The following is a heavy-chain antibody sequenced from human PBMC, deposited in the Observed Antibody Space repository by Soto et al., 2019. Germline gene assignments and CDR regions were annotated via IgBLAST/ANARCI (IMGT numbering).Heavy chain of an antibody. D-gene: IGHD6-6*01. Sequence: PSETLSLTCIVPGGPINSGGCYWGWIRQPPGKGLEWIGSVHYSGSTSYDPSLKSRVTVSVDTPKNQFSLKLSSVTAADMAVYYCARQYEYSSSSFDYWGQGTLVTVS. J-gene: IGHJ4*02. CDR2: VHYSGST. CDR3: ARQYEYSSSSFDY. CDR1: GGPINSGGCY. V-gene: IGHV4-39*01.